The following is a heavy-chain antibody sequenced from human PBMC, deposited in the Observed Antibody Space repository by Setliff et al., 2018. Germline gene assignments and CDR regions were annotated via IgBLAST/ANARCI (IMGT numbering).Heavy chain of an antibody. CDR3: ARTCSGSGCYAGLES. J-gene: IGHJ4*02. CDR1: GFTFTSYA. Sequence: HPGGSLRLSCAASGFTFTSYAMNWVRQAPGKGLEWVSAISGSGGSTDYADSVKGRFTISRDNSKNTLSLQMNSLRAEDTALYYCARTCSGSGCYAGLESWGQGTPVTVSS. D-gene: IGHD2-15*01. V-gene: IGHV3-23*01. CDR2: ISGSGGST.